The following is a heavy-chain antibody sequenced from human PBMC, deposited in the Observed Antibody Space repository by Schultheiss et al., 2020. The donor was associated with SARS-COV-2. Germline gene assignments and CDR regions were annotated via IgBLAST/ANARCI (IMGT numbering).Heavy chain of an antibody. V-gene: IGHV1-46*01. D-gene: IGHD2-2*01. CDR1: GYTFTGYY. CDR2: INPSGGST. CDR3: ARDGVGGVVAPSPYYYYMDV. J-gene: IGHJ6*03. Sequence: ASVKVSCKASGYTFTGYYMHWVRQAPGQGLAWMGIINPSGGSTTYAQKFQGRVTMTRDTSTSTVYMELSSLRSDDTAVYYCARDGVGGVVAPSPYYYYMDVWGKGTTVTVSS.